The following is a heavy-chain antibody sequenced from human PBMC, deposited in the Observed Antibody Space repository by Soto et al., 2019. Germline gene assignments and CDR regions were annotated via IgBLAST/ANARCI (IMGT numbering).Heavy chain of an antibody. Sequence: ASVKVSCKASGYIFTSYAMHWMRQAPGQRLEWMGWINAGNGNTKYSQKFQGRVTITRDTSASTAYMELSSLRSEDTALYYCARDLGAYDSSGYPLNYYYGMDVWGQGTTVTVSS. CDR2: INAGNGNT. CDR1: GYIFTSYA. CDR3: ARDLGAYDSSGYPLNYYYGMDV. D-gene: IGHD3-22*01. V-gene: IGHV1-3*01. J-gene: IGHJ6*02.